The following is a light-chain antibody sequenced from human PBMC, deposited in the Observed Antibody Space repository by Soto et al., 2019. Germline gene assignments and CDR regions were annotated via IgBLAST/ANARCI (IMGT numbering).Light chain of an antibody. CDR1: QSVSSN. J-gene: IGKJ5*01. Sequence: EIVMTQSPATLSVSPGERATLSCRASQSVSSNLAWYQQKPGQAPRLLIYGASNRATGTPARFSGSGSGTDFTLTISSLETEDSAVYYCQHRKSWPPGATFGQGTRLEIK. CDR2: GAS. V-gene: IGKV3-11*01. CDR3: QHRKSWPPGAT.